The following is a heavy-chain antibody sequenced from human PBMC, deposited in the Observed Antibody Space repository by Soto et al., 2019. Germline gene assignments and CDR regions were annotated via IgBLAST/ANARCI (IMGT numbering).Heavy chain of an antibody. Sequence: QVQLVQSGAEVKKPGASVKVSCKASGYTFTDYYMHWVRQAPGQGLEWMGIISPSGGSTYAQKFQGRVTVTRDTSTRTVYMELSSLRSEDTAVYYCARDGSSDWLTWFDPWGQGTLVTVSS. V-gene: IGHV1-46*01. CDR3: ARDGSSDWLTWFDP. D-gene: IGHD3-9*01. J-gene: IGHJ5*02. CDR2: ISPSGGST. CDR1: GYTFTDYY.